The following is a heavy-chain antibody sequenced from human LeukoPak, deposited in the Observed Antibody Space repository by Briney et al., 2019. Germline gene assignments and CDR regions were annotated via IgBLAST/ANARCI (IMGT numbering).Heavy chain of an antibody. CDR2: ITSGGGST. CDR1: GFTFSSYA. D-gene: IGHD3-3*01. V-gene: IGHV3-23*01. Sequence: GGSPRLSCAASGFTFSSYAMSWVRQAPGKGLEWVSTITSGGGSTYYADSVKGRFTISRDNSKNTLYLQMNSLRAEDTAVYYCAKPQPGYDFWSGYDYFDYWGQGTLVTVSS. CDR3: AKPQPGYDFWSGYDYFDY. J-gene: IGHJ4*02.